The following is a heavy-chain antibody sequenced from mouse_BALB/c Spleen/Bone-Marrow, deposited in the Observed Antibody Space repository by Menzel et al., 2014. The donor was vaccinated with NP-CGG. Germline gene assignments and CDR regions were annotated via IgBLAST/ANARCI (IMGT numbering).Heavy chain of an antibody. Sequence: EVNLVESGGGLVQPGGPRKLSCAASGFTFSSFGMHWVRQAPEKGLEWVAYISNGCSPIYYADTVKGRFTISRDNPKKTLFLQMTSLRSEDTAMYYCARKGAMITHYYAMDYWGQGTSVTVSS. CDR3: ARKGAMITHYYAMDY. V-gene: IGHV5-17*02. CDR2: ISNGCSPI. D-gene: IGHD2-4*01. J-gene: IGHJ4*01. CDR1: GFTFSSFG.